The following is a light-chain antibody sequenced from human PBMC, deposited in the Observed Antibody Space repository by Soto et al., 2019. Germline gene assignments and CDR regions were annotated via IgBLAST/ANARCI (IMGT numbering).Light chain of an antibody. CDR3: QQYNDWPYT. Sequence: EIVLTQSPATLSVSPGERAALSCRASQSVSSNLAWYQQKPGQAPRLLIYGASARATGIPSRFSGSGSGTEFTLTISSLQSEDVAIYYCQQYNDWPYTFDQGSKLEIK. V-gene: IGKV3D-15*01. J-gene: IGKJ2*01. CDR1: QSVSSN. CDR2: GAS.